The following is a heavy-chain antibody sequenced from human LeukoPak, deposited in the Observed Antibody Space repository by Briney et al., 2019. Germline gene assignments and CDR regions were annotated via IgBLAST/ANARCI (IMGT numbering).Heavy chain of an antibody. V-gene: IGHV3-7*01. CDR2: IKQDGSEK. CDR1: GFTFSSYW. Sequence: GGSLRLSCAASGFTFSSYWMSWVRQAPGKGLEWVANIKQDGSEKYYVDSVKGRFTISRDNAKNSLYLQMNSLRAEDTAVYYCARPRYSYGSRDYAFDIWGQGTMVTVSS. J-gene: IGHJ3*02. CDR3: ARPRYSYGSRDYAFDI. D-gene: IGHD5-18*01.